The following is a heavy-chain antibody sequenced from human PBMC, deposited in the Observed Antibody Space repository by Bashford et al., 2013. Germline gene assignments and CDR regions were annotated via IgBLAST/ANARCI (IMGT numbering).Heavy chain of an antibody. J-gene: IGHJ1*01. D-gene: IGHD4-17*01. V-gene: IGHV3-72*01. CDR2: IGNKAYSSTT. CDR3: ARLNGDYGYFQH. Sequence: VRQAPGKGLEWVGRIGNKAYSSTTEYAASVKGRFIVSRDDSRNSLYLQMNSLKTEDTAVYYCARLNGDYGYFQHWGQGTLVTVSS.